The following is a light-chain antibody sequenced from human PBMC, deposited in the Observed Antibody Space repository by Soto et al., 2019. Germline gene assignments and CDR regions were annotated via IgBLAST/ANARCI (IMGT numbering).Light chain of an antibody. Sequence: DIRRTQYPGARSACVGGRVTITGRVSQGLMTSQDISDYFAWYQQKPGKAPRLLIYDASTLQSGVPSRFGGSGSGTDFTLTISSLQPEDFATYYCQQLNSAPFTFGGGTKVDIK. V-gene: IGKV1-9*01. CDR1: QGLMTSQDISDY. CDR2: DAS. J-gene: IGKJ4*01. CDR3: QQLNSAPFT.